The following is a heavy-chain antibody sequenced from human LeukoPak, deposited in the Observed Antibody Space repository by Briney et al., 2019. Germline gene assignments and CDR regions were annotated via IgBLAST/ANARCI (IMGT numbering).Heavy chain of an antibody. CDR1: GGSISSSSYY. Sequence: PSETLSLTXTVSGGSISSSSYYWGWIGQPPGKGLEWIGSIYYSGSTYYNPSLKSRVTISVDTSKNQFSLKLSSVTAADTAVYYCARLGDPLIWFDPWGQGTLVTVSS. D-gene: IGHD3-16*01. CDR3: ARLGDPLIWFDP. V-gene: IGHV4-39*01. J-gene: IGHJ5*02. CDR2: IYYSGST.